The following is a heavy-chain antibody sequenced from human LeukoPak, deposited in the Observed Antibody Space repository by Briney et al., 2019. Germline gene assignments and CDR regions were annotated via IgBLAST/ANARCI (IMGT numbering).Heavy chain of an antibody. V-gene: IGHV3-7*03. D-gene: IGHD5-12*01. Sequence: GGSLRLSCAASGFTFTTYWMSWVRQAPGKGLEWVANMKPDGSEIFYVDSVKGRFTISRDNAMNTLYLQMNSLRAEDTAIYYCANGWGSGHDWDYWGQGTLVTVSS. CDR3: ANGWGSGHDWDY. CDR2: MKPDGSEI. CDR1: GFTFTTYW. J-gene: IGHJ4*02.